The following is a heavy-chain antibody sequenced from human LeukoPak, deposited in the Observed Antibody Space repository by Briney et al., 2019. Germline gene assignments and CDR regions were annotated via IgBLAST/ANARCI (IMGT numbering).Heavy chain of an antibody. CDR2: IYYSGST. J-gene: IGHJ4*02. CDR3: ARLGADYGDYSSDY. CDR1: GGSISSYY. D-gene: IGHD4-17*01. V-gene: IGHV4-59*08. Sequence: SETLSLTCTVSGGSISSYYWSWIRQPPGKGLEWIGYIYYSGSTNYNPSLKSRVTISVDTSKNQFSLKLSSVTAADTAVYYCARLGADYGDYSSDYWGQGTLVTASS.